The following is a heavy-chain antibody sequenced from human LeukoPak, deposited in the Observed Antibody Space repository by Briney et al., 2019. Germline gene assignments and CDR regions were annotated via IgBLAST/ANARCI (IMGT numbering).Heavy chain of an antibody. V-gene: IGHV1-2*02. CDR2: INPNSGGT. CDR3: AREYRITMIVRRGAFDI. D-gene: IGHD3-22*01. J-gene: IGHJ3*02. CDR1: GYTFTGCY. Sequence: ASVKVSCKASGYTFTGCYMHWVRQAPGQGLEWMGWINPNSGGTNYAQKFQGRVTMTRGTSISTAYMELSRLRSDDTAVYYCAREYRITMIVRRGAFDIWGQGTMVTVSS.